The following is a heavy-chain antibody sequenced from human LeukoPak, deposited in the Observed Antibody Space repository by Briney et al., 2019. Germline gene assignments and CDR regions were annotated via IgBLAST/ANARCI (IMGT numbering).Heavy chain of an antibody. CDR3: TRLWFGELSYFDY. V-gene: IGHV4-59*08. CDR1: GGSISSYY. J-gene: IGHJ4*02. Sequence: PSETLSLTCTVSGGSISSYYWSSIRQPPGKGLEWIGYIYYSGSTNYNPSLKSRVTISVDTSKNQFSLKLSSVTAADTAVYYCTRLWFGELSYFDYWGQGTLVTVSS. D-gene: IGHD3-10*01. CDR2: IYYSGST.